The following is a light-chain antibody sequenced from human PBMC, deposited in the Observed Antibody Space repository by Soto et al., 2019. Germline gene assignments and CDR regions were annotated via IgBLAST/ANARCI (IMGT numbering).Light chain of an antibody. CDR3: QQYGSSPRT. CDR2: GAS. CDR1: QSVSSSY. J-gene: IGKJ2*01. Sequence: EIVLTQSPGILSLSPWERATLSCRASQSVSSSYLAWYQQKPGQAPRLLIYGASRRATGIPDRFSGSGSGTDFTLTISRLEPEDFAVYYCQQYGSSPRTFGQGTKLEIK. V-gene: IGKV3-20*01.